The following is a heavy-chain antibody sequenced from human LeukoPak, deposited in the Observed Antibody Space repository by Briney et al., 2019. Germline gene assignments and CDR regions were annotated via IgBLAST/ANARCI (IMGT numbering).Heavy chain of an antibody. V-gene: IGHV4-38-2*01. J-gene: IGHJ5*02. Sequence: SETLSLTCEVSGYSIIRDKYWGWIRQPPGKGLEWIGTIYHTGSTFYNPSLKSRVSISVDTSKNQFSLGFTSVTAADTAVYYWATSHSGWQGHNNWFDPWGQGTLVTVSS. CDR2: IYHTGST. D-gene: IGHD6-19*01. CDR1: GYSIIRDKY. CDR3: ATSHSGWQGHNNWFDP.